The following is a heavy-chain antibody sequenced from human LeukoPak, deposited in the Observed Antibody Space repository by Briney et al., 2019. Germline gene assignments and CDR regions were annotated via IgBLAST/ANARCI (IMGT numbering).Heavy chain of an antibody. CDR2: ISGSGGST. V-gene: IGHV3-23*01. CDR3: AKDTVLLWFGELSPPTFDY. J-gene: IGHJ4*02. CDR1: GFTFSSYG. Sequence: SGGSLRLSCAASGFTFSSYGMSWVRQAPGKGLEWVSAISGSGGSTYYADSVKGRFTISRDNSKNTLYLQMNSLRAEDTAVYYCAKDTVLLWFGELSPPTFDYWGQGTLVTVSS. D-gene: IGHD3-10*01.